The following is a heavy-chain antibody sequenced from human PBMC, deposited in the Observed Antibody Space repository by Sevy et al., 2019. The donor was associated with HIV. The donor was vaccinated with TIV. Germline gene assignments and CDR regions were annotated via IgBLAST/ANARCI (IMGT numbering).Heavy chain of an antibody. CDR1: GFTLSSYW. CDR3: ARARAYYYDNSGYSFDY. Sequence: GGYLRLSCAASGFTLSSYWMSWVRQAPGKGLEWVANIKQDGSEKYYVDSVKGRFTISRDNAKNSQYLQMNSLRVEDTAAYYCARARAYYYDNSGYSFDYWGQGTLVTVSS. CDR2: IKQDGSEK. V-gene: IGHV3-7*01. D-gene: IGHD3-22*01. J-gene: IGHJ4*02.